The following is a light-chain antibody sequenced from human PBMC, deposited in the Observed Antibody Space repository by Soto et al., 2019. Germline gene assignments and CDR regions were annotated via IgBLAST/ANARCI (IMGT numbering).Light chain of an antibody. Sequence: LSRSPGTLSLAPGARATLSCRASQSVSSTYLAWYQQKPGQAPRLLIYGASSRATGIPDRFSGSGSGTDFTLTISGPESDDVAVSYCQQSGRSITFGRGTRREIK. J-gene: IGKJ5*01. CDR2: GAS. V-gene: IGKV3-20*01. CDR1: QSVSSTY. CDR3: QQSGRSIT.